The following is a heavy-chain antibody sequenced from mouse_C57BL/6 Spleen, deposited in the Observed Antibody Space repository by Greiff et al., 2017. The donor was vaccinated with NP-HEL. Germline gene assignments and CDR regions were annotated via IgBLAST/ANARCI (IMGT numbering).Heavy chain of an antibody. CDR3: TTEEGSSSRGAMDY. D-gene: IGHD1-1*01. CDR1: GFNIKDDY. Sequence: VQLQQSGAELVRPGASVKLSCTASGFNIKDDYMHWVKQRPEQGLEWIGWIDPENGDTEYASKFQGKATITADTSSNTAYLQLSSLTSEDTAVYYCTTEEGSSSRGAMDYGGQGTSVTVSS. J-gene: IGHJ4*01. CDR2: IDPENGDT. V-gene: IGHV14-4*01.